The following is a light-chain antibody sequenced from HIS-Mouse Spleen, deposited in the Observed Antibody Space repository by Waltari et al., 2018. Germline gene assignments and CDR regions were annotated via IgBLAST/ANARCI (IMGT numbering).Light chain of an antibody. CDR3: QSADSSGTYVV. CDR1: ALPKPY. V-gene: IGLV3-25*03. Sequence: SYELTQPPSVSVSPGQTARIPCSGDALPKPYAYWYQQTPGQAPVLVIYKDSERPSGIPERFSGSSSGTTVTLTISGVQAEDEADYYCQSADSSGTYVVFGGGTKLTVL. CDR2: KDS. J-gene: IGLJ2*01.